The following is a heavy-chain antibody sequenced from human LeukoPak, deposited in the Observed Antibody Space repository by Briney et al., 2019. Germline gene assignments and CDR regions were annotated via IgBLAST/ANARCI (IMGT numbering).Heavy chain of an antibody. CDR3: AKDPGSGSYYFNY. CDR2: IRYDGSNK. J-gene: IGHJ4*02. V-gene: IGHV3-30*02. D-gene: IGHD3-10*01. Sequence: GGSLRLSCAASGFTFSSYGMHWVRQAPGKGLEWVAFIRYDGSNKYCADSVKGRFTISRDNSKNTLYLQMNSLRAEDTAVYYCAKDPGSGSYYFNYWGQGTLVTVSS. CDR1: GFTFSSYG.